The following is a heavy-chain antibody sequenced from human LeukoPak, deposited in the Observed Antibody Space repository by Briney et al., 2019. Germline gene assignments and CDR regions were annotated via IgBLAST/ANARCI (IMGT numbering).Heavy chain of an antibody. V-gene: IGHV3-23*01. CDR1: GFTFSSYA. J-gene: IGHJ5*02. CDR3: AKTGYGSGSYLYNWFDP. Sequence: PGGSLRLSCAASGFTFSSYAMSWVRQAPGKGLEWVSAISGSGGSTYYADSVKGRLTISRDNSKNTLYLQMNSLRAEDTAVYYCAKTGYGSGSYLYNWFDPWGQGTLVTVSS. CDR2: ISGSGGST. D-gene: IGHD3-10*01.